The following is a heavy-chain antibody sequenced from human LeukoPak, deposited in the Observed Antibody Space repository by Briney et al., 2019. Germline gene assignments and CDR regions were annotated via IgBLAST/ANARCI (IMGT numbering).Heavy chain of an antibody. V-gene: IGHV1-69*04. CDR1: GGTFSSYA. Sequence: GSSVKVSCKASGGTFSSYAISWVRQAPGQGLEWMGRIIPILGIANYAQKFQGRVTITADESTSTAYMELSSLRSEDTAVYYCARDRDEPRYCSSTSCFNEYAFDIWGQGTMVTVSS. CDR3: ARDRDEPRYCSSTSCFNEYAFDI. CDR2: IIPILGIA. J-gene: IGHJ3*02. D-gene: IGHD2-2*01.